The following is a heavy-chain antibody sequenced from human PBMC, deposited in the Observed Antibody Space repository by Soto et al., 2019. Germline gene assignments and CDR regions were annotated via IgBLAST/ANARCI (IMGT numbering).Heavy chain of an antibody. CDR1: GYTFTTYG. CDR2: ISTYNGNT. Sequence: GASVKVSCKASGYTFTTYGISWVRQAPGQGLEWVGWISTYNGNTNYAKKLQGRVTMTTDTSTSTVYMEMRSLRSDDTAVYYCARTDSRPQDFDYWGQGTLVTVS. D-gene: IGHD6-13*01. J-gene: IGHJ4*02. V-gene: IGHV1-18*01. CDR3: ARTDSRPQDFDY.